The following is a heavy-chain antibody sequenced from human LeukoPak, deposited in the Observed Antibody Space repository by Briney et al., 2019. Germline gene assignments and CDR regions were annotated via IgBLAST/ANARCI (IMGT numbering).Heavy chain of an antibody. J-gene: IGHJ4*02. D-gene: IGHD6-19*01. CDR2: IYYSGIT. CDR1: GGSINSYY. Sequence: SETLSLTCTVSGGSINSYYWSWIRQPPGKGLEWIGHIYYSGITTYEPSLKSRVTISVDTSKNQFSLKLSSVTAADTAVYYCARHLTGGWSLYPFLWGQGTLVTVSS. CDR3: ARHLTGGWSLYPFL. V-gene: IGHV4-59*08.